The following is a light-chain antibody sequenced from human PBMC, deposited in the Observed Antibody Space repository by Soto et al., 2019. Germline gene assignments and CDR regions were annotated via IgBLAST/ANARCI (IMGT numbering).Light chain of an antibody. J-gene: IGKJ1*01. CDR2: DAS. CDR3: QQRSNWSTWP. Sequence: EIVLTQSPATLSLSPGERATLSCRASQSVSSYLAWYQQKPGQAPRLLIYDASNRATGIPARSSGSGSGPDFTRTNSSLEPEDFAVYYCQQRSNWSTWPFRQGTKVEIK. V-gene: IGKV3-11*01. CDR1: QSVSSY.